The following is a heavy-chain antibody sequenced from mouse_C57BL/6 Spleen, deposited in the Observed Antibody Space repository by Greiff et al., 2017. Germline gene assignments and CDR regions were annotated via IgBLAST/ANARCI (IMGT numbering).Heavy chain of an antibody. D-gene: IGHD2-4*01. J-gene: IGHJ3*01. CDR1: GYTFTGYW. CDR3: ARNDYDVGLFAY. CDR2: ILPGSGSI. Sequence: QVQLQQSGAELMKPGASVKLSCKATGYTFTGYWIEWVKQRPGHGLEWIGEILPGSGSINYNEKLKGKATCTADTSSNTAYMQLSSLTTEDSAIYYCARNDYDVGLFAYWGQGTLVTVSA. V-gene: IGHV1-9*01.